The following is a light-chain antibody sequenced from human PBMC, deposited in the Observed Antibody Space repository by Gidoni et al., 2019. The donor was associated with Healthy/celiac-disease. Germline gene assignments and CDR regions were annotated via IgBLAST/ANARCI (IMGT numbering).Light chain of an antibody. CDR3: QQYGSSPPFT. J-gene: IGKJ3*01. CDR1: QSVSSSY. CDR2: GAS. V-gene: IGKV3-20*01. Sequence: DIVLTQSPGTLSLSPGERATLSCRASQSVSSSYLAWYQQKPGQAPRLLIYGASSRATGIPDRFSGSGSGTDFTLTISRLEPEDFAVYYCQQYGSSPPFTFXPXTKVDIK.